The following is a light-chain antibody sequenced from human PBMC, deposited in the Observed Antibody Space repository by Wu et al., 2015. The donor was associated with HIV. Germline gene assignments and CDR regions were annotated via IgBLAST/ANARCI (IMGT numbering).Light chain of an antibody. CDR3: QQYGSSPRT. CDR1: QSVSSNY. J-gene: IGKJ1*01. Sequence: EIVLTQSPGTLSLSPGERATLSCRTSQSVSSNYLAWYQQKPGQAPRLLIYGASSRATYIPDRVTGSGSGTDFTLTISRLEPEDFAVYYCQQYGSSPRTFGQGTKVEIK. CDR2: GAS. V-gene: IGKV3-20*01.